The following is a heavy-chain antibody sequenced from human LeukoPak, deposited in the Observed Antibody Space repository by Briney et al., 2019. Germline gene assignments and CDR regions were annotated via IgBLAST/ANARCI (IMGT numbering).Heavy chain of an antibody. CDR2: IYYSGST. D-gene: IGHD6-19*01. J-gene: IGHJ4*02. V-gene: IGHV4-39*01. Sequence: SETLPLTCTVSGGSISSNNYYWGWIRQPPGKGLEWIGSIYYSGSTYYNPSLKSRVTISVDTSKSQFSLKLRSLTAADTAVYYCARHEEYSSGWYVGPLYFDYWGQGTLVTVSS. CDR1: GGSISSNNYY. CDR3: ARHEEYSSGWYVGPLYFDY.